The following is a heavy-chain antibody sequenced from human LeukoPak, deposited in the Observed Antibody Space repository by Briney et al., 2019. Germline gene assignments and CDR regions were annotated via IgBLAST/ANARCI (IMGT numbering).Heavy chain of an antibody. V-gene: IGHV3-53*01. CDR3: ARELDTALGV. J-gene: IGHJ6*02. Sequence: PGGSLTLSCAASGFAVSSSYMTWVRQAPGKGLEWVSIIYSGGNTYYADSVKGRFTISRDNSKNTVFLQMNSLRAEDTAVYYCARELDTALGVWGQGTTVTVSS. CDR1: GFAVSSSY. CDR2: IYSGGNT. D-gene: IGHD5-18*01.